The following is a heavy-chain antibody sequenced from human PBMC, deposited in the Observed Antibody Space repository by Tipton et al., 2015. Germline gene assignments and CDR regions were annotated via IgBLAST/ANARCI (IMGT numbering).Heavy chain of an antibody. CDR2: IYYSGTS. Sequence: TLSLTCSVSGDSINRYYWSWTRQPPGKGLEWIGFIYYSGTSIYSPSLEGRVTMSVDTAKKQFSLKLASVTAADTAMYYCARTRYCFGTTCHEDYYYGMDVWGQGTTVTVSS. CDR3: ARTRYCFGTTCHEDYYYGMDV. V-gene: IGHV4-59*01. J-gene: IGHJ6*02. D-gene: IGHD2-2*01. CDR1: GDSINRYY.